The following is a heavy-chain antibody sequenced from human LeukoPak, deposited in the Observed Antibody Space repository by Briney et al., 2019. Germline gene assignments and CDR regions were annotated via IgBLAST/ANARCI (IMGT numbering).Heavy chain of an antibody. D-gene: IGHD2-8*01. Sequence: ASVKVSCKASGYSFTGYYMHWVRQAPGQGLEWMGWINGNSGGTNYAQKFQGRVTMTRDTSISTAYMELNRLRSDDTAVYYCAREVYAVTDAFDIWGQGTMVTVSS. V-gene: IGHV1-2*02. CDR3: AREVYAVTDAFDI. CDR2: INGNSGGT. J-gene: IGHJ3*02. CDR1: GYSFTGYY.